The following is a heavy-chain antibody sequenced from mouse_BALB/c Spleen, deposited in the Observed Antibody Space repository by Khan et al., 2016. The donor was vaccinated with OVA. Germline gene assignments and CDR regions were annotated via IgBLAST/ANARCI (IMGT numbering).Heavy chain of an antibody. Sequence: EVELVESGGDLVKPGGSLKLSCAASGFTFSTYGMSWVRQTPDKRLEWVGTISSGGDYTYYPNRVRGRVTISRDNAKSTVCLQMSSLKSEDTAMYYCASHLTGSFAYWGQGTLVTASA. J-gene: IGHJ3*01. CDR2: ISSGGDYT. D-gene: IGHD4-1*01. CDR1: GFTFSTYG. V-gene: IGHV5-6*01. CDR3: ASHLTGSFAY.